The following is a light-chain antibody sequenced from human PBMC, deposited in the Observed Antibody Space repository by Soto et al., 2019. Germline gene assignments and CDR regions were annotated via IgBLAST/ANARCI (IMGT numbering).Light chain of an antibody. J-gene: IGKJ5*01. Sequence: DIQMTQSPSSVSASVGDRVTSTCRASQGISSWLAWYQKKPGKAPNLLIYAASSLQSGVPSRFSGCESGTDFTLTISSLQPEDCAIYFCQQANSFPITVGPGTRREIK. CDR2: AAS. CDR3: QQANSFPIT. V-gene: IGKV1-12*01. CDR1: QGISSW.